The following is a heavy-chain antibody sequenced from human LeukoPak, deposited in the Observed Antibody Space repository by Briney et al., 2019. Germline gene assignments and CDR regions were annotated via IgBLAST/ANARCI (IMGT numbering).Heavy chain of an antibody. V-gene: IGHV2-5*01. Sequence: SGPTLVNPTQTLTLTCTFSGFSLSTSGVGVGWIRQPPGKALEWLAQIYWNDDKRYSPSLKSRLTITKDTSKNQVVLTMTNMDPVDTATYYCARLYCSSTSCYRPYNWFDPWGQGTLVTVSS. J-gene: IGHJ5*02. D-gene: IGHD2-2*01. CDR2: IYWNDDK. CDR1: GFSLSTSGVG. CDR3: ARLYCSSTSCYRPYNWFDP.